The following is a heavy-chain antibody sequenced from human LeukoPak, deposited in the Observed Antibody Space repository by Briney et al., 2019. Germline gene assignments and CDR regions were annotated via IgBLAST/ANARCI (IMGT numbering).Heavy chain of an antibody. CDR1: GGSISSSNW. Sequence: SGTLSLTCAVSGGSISSSNWWSWVRQPPGKGLEWIGEIYRSGSANYNPSLKSRVTISVDKSKNLFSLRLSSVTAADTAVYYCARAPHDYGDYSHFDYWGQGTLVTVSS. V-gene: IGHV4-4*02. CDR2: IYRSGSA. J-gene: IGHJ4*02. CDR3: ARAPHDYGDYSHFDY. D-gene: IGHD4-17*01.